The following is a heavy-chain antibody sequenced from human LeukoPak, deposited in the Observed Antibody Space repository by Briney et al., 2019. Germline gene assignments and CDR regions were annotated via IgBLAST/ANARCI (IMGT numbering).Heavy chain of an antibody. D-gene: IGHD2-15*01. J-gene: IGHJ4*02. V-gene: IGHV3-30-3*01. Sequence: GGSLRLSCAASGFTFSSYSMHWVRQAPGKGLEWVGFVSNDGNNEYTESLKGRLIISRDNSKNTLYLQMNSLRPEDTAVYYCARVVGSRANYFDYWGQGTLVTVSS. CDR2: VSNDGNNE. CDR1: GFTFSSYS. CDR3: ARVVGSRANYFDY.